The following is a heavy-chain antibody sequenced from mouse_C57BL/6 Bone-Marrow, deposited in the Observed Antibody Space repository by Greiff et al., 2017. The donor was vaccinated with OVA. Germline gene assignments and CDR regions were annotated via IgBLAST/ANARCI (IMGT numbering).Heavy chain of an antibody. CDR2: ILPGSGST. V-gene: IGHV1-9*01. J-gene: IGHJ1*03. CDR3: ARGLITAGVAKGWYFDV. Sequence: QVQLQQSGAELMKPGASVKLSCKATGYTFTGYWIEWVKQRPGHGLEWIGEILPGSGSTNYNEKFKGKATFTADTSSNTAYMQLSSLTTEDSAIYYCARGLITAGVAKGWYFDVWGTGTTVTVSS. CDR1: GYTFTGYW. D-gene: IGHD1-1*01.